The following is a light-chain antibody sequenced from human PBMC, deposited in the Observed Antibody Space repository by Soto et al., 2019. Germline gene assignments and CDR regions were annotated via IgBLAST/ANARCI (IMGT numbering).Light chain of an antibody. CDR2: DVS. CDR1: SSDVGAYNW. CDR3: CSYAGSYTLV. Sequence: QSALTQPRSVSGSPGQSVTISCAGTSSDVGAYNWVSWYQQHPGKVPKLMIYDVSRRPSGVPDRFSGSKSGKTASLTISGLQADDEADYYCCSYAGSYTLVFGGGTKVTVL. J-gene: IGLJ3*02. V-gene: IGLV2-11*01.